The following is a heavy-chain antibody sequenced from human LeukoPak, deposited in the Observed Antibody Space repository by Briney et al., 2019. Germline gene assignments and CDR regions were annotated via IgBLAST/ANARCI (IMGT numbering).Heavy chain of an antibody. Sequence: ASVKVSCKASGYTFTSYDINWVRQATGQGLEWMGWINPNSGGTNYAQKFQGRVTMTRDTSISTAYMELSRLRSDDTAVYYCARETSILEGGPWGQGTLVTVSS. V-gene: IGHV1-2*02. J-gene: IGHJ5*02. CDR3: ARETSILEGGP. CDR1: GYTFTSYD. D-gene: IGHD3-16*01. CDR2: INPNSGGT.